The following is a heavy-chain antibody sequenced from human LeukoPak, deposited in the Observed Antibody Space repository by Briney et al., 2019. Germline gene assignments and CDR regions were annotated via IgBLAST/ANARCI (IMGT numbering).Heavy chain of an antibody. CDR2: MNPNSGNT. V-gene: IGHV1-8*01. Sequence: ASVKVSCTASGYTFTSYDINWVRQATGQGLEWMGWMNPNSGNTGYAQKFQGRVTMTRNTSISTAYMELSSLRSEDTAVYYCARGRSYYDFWSGYLWYYGMDVWGQGTTVTVSS. D-gene: IGHD3-3*01. J-gene: IGHJ6*02. CDR3: ARGRSYYDFWSGYLWYYGMDV. CDR1: GYTFTSYD.